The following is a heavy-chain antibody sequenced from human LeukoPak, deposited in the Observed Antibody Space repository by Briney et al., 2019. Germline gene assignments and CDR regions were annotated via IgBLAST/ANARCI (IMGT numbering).Heavy chain of an antibody. Sequence: GGSLRLSCAASGFTFNSYAMTWVRQAPGKGLEWVSTFSGSGGRTYYADSVKGRFTISRDNAKNSLYLQMNSLRADDTALYYCARSRGDFWGQGTLVTVSS. CDR3: ARSRGDF. CDR1: GFTFNSYA. J-gene: IGHJ4*02. V-gene: IGHV3-23*01. CDR2: FSGSGGRT.